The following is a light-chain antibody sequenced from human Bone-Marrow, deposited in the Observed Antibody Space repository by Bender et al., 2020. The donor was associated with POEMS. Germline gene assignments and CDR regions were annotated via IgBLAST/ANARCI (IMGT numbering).Light chain of an antibody. V-gene: IGLV1-40*01. CDR1: SSNTGSGYD. CDR2: GYN. J-gene: IGLJ3*02. CDR3: QSYDNSLGGWV. Sequence: QSVLTQPPSVSGAPGQRVTISCTGISSNTGSGYDINWYQHLPGTAPKLLVYGYNNRPPGVPDRFSGPKSGTAASLAITGLQAEDEGDYYCQSYDNSLGGWVFGGGTKLTVL.